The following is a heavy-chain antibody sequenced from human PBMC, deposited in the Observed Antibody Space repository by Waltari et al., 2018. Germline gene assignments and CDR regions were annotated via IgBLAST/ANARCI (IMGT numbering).Heavy chain of an antibody. CDR3: TSLEEVFLYYMNV. CDR1: GFTLSGSA. D-gene: IGHD3-3*01. J-gene: IGHJ6*03. CDR2: VRRKANGFAI. V-gene: IGHV3-73*02. Sequence: EVQLVESGGGLVQPGGSLKLSCAASGFTLSGSAVHWVRQASGKGLEWVGRVRRKANGFAIAYAASLEGRFIISRDDSKNTAYLQMNSLKAEDTAVYYCTSLEEVFLYYMNVWGKGTTVTISS.